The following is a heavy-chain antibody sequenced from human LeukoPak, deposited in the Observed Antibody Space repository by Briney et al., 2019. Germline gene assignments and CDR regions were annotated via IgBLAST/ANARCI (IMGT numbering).Heavy chain of an antibody. CDR3: ATDASSWGGLSRLVPDY. J-gene: IGHJ4*02. D-gene: IGHD6-13*01. Sequence: ASVKVSCKVSGYTLTELSMHWVRQAPGKGLEWMGGFDPEDGETIYAQKFQGRVTMTEDTSTDTAYMELSSLRSEDTAVYYCATDASSWGGLSRLVPDYWGQGTLVTVSS. CDR1: GYTLTELS. V-gene: IGHV1-24*01. CDR2: FDPEDGET.